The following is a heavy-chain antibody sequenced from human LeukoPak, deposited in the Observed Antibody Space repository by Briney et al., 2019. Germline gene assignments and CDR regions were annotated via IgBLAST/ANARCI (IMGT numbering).Heavy chain of an antibody. J-gene: IGHJ3*02. D-gene: IGHD1/OR15-1a*01. Sequence: PGGSLRLSCSASGFTFSSYGMSWVRQAPGKGLEWVSVVSLSGDNMFYADSVKGRFTISRDNSKNTVYLQMDSLRVDDTAVYYCAKVATPNTLDAFDIWGQGTMVTVSS. CDR2: VSLSGDNM. CDR3: AKVATPNTLDAFDI. V-gene: IGHV3-23*01. CDR1: GFTFSSYG.